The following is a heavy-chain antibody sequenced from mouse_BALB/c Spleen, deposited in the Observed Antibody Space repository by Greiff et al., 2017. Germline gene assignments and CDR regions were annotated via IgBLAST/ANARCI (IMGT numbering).Heavy chain of an antibody. CDR2: ILPGSGST. CDR3: ARNYRAEDYYAMDY. Sequence: VQVVESGAELMKPGASVKISCKATGYTFSSYWIEWVKQRPGHGLEWIGEILPGSGSTNYNEKFKGKATFTADTSSNTAYMQLSSLTSEDSAVYYCARNYRAEDYYAMDYWGQGTSVTVSS. J-gene: IGHJ4*01. V-gene: IGHV1-9*01. CDR1: GYTFSSYW. D-gene: IGHD2-14*01.